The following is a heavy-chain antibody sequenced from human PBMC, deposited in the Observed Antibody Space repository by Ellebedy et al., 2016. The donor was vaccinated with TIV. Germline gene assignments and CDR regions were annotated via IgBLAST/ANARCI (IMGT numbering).Heavy chain of an antibody. CDR1: GFTFSNYA. V-gene: IGHV3-23*01. Sequence: GGSLRLSXAASGFTFSNYAMSWVRQAPGKGLEWVSSISDSADNTYYADSVKGRFTISRDNSEKTVYLQMNSLRAEDTAVYYCAKDLGKGVTLDAFDIWGQGTTVIVSS. J-gene: IGHJ3*02. CDR3: AKDLGKGVTLDAFDI. D-gene: IGHD3-3*01. CDR2: ISDSADNT.